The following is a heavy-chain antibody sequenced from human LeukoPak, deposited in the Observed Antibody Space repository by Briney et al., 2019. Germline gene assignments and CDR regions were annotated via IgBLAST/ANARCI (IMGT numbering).Heavy chain of an antibody. D-gene: IGHD6-13*01. CDR2: ISGSGGST. CDR1: GFTFSSYA. CDR3: AKEGYSSSWYDDYYYYYYMDV. V-gene: IGHV3-23*01. Sequence: GGSLRLSCAASGFTFSSYAMSWVRQAPGKGLEWVSAISGSGGSTYYADSVKGRFTISRDNSKNTLYLQMNSLRAEDTAIYYCAKEGYSSSWYDDYYYYYYMDVWGKGTTVTVSS. J-gene: IGHJ6*03.